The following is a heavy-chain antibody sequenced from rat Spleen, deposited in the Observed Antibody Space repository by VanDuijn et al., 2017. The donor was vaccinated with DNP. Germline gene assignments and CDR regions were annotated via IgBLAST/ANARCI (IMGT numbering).Heavy chain of an antibody. Sequence: QVQLKESGPGLVQPSQTLSLTCTVSGFSLTNYDVHWVRQPPGKGLEWMARIQSGGNTDYNSALKSRLSISRETSKSQVFLKMNSVQTEDTARYFCASTEANFWGQGTLVTVSS. CDR1: GFSLTNYD. V-gene: IGHV2-27*01. J-gene: IGHJ1*01. CDR3: ASTEANF. D-gene: IGHD1-8*01. CDR2: IQSGGNT.